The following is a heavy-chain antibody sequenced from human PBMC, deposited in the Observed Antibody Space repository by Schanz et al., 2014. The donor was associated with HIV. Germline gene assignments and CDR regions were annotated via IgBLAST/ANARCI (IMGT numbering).Heavy chain of an antibody. D-gene: IGHD5-12*01. CDR3: ARGAAEMATMTPWRY. CDR2: INSYGYV. CDR1: DYSLTTSG. J-gene: IGHJ4*02. V-gene: IGHV1-18*01. Sequence: QVQLEQSGGEVRKPGASVKVSCKASDYSLTTSGFTWVRQAAGQGLEWMGWINSYGYVNYAQKFQDRLTMTTDTSTSTAYMDLRSLRSDDTAVYYCARGAAEMATMTPWRYWGQGTLVTVSS.